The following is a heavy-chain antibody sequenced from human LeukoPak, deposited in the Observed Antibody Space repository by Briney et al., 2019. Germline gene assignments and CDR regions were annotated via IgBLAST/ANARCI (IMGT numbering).Heavy chain of an antibody. CDR2: ISSSSSYI. D-gene: IGHD5-18*01. Sequence: PGGSLRLSCAASEFSVGSNYMNWVRQAPGEGLEWVSSISSSSSYIYYADSVKGRFTISRDNAKNSLYLQMNSLRAEDTAVYYCARVYVDTAMVTCFDYWGQGTLVTVSS. J-gene: IGHJ4*02. CDR1: EFSVGSNY. V-gene: IGHV3-21*01. CDR3: ARVYVDTAMVTCFDY.